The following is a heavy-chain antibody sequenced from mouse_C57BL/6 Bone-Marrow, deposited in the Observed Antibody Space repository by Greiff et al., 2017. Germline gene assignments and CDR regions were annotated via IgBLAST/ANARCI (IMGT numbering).Heavy chain of an antibody. CDR1: GFTFSSYA. D-gene: IGHD1-1*02. J-gene: IGHJ3*01. CDR3: ARDRRDRLWSSWFAY. CDR2: ISDGGSYT. V-gene: IGHV5-4*01. Sequence: DVHLVESGGGLVKPGGSLKLSCAASGFTFSSYALSWVRQTPEKRLEWVATISDGGSYTYYPDNVKGRFTISIAHAKNNLYLQMSHLTSEDTAMXYCARDRRDRLWSSWFAYWGQGTLVTVAA.